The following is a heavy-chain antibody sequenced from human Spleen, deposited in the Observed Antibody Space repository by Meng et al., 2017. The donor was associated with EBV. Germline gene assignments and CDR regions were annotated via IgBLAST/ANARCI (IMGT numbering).Heavy chain of an antibody. Sequence: VRLVESGGGLIQPGGSLRLSCAASGFTFSRYTMSWVRQAPGKGLEWVSAISGSTYYADSVKGRFTISRDNAKNSLYLQMSSLRAEDTALYHCAREGGSYGLYDSWGQGTLVTRLL. CDR3: AREGGSYGLYDS. V-gene: IGHV3-23*04. CDR2: ISGST. D-gene: IGHD1-26*01. CDR1: GFTFSRYT. J-gene: IGHJ4*02.